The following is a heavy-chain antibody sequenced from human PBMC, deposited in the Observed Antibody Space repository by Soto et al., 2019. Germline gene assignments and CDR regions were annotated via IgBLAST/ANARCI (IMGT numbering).Heavy chain of an antibody. CDR1: GGTFSSYA. D-gene: IGHD2-2*01. CDR2: IIPIFGTA. J-gene: IGHJ5*02. V-gene: IGHV1-69*01. CDR3: ARAPPSSYQLLPFWFDP. Sequence: QVHLVQSGAEVKKPGSSVKVSCKASGGTFSSYAISWVRQAPGQGLEWMGGIIPIFGTANYAQKFQGRVTIAADESTSTAYMELSSLRSEDTAVYYCARAPPSSYQLLPFWFDPWGQGTLVTVSS.